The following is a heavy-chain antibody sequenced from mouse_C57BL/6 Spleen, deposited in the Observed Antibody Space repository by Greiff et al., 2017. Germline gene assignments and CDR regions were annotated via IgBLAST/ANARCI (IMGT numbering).Heavy chain of an antibody. D-gene: IGHD1-1*01. CDR1: GYTFTSYW. V-gene: IGHV1-74*01. CDR2: IHPSDSDT. Sequence: QVQLQQPGAELVKPGASVKVSCKASGYTFTSYWMHWVKQRPGQGLEWIGRIHPSDSDTNYNQKFKGKATLTVSKSSSTASMQLSRLTSEDSAVYECAIEGGRSLAMDYWGQGTSVTVSA. CDR3: AIEGGRSLAMDY. J-gene: IGHJ4*01.